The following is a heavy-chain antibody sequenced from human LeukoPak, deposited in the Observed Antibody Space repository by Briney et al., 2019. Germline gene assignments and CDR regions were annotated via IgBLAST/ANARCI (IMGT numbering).Heavy chain of an antibody. D-gene: IGHD3-9*01. CDR1: GFPFSSYV. Sequence: GGSLRLSCAASGFPFSSYVMSWVRQAPGKGLEWVSYINHNGETIYYPDFVKGRFTISRNNAKNSLYLQMNSLRDEDTAVYYCARDNDWAFDYWGQGTLVTVSS. J-gene: IGHJ4*02. CDR3: ARDNDWAFDY. V-gene: IGHV3-48*02. CDR2: INHNGETI.